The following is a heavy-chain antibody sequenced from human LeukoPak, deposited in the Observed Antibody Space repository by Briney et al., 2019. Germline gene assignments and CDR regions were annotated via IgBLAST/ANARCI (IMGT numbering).Heavy chain of an antibody. V-gene: IGHV5-51*01. Sequence: GESLKISCKGSGYSFTSYWIGWVRQMPGKGLEWMGIIYPGDSDTRYSPSFQGQVTTSADKSISTAYLQWSSLKASDTAMYYCARGDIRYNWNYVWFDPWGQGTLVTISS. CDR2: IYPGDSDT. CDR3: ARGDIRYNWNYVWFDP. J-gene: IGHJ5*02. CDR1: GYSFTSYW. D-gene: IGHD1-7*01.